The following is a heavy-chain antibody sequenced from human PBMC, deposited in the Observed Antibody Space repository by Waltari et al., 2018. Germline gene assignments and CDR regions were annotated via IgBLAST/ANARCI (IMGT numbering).Heavy chain of an antibody. CDR1: GSTLNIYW. Sequence: EVQLVESGGGLVQPGGSLSLCCPASGSTLNIYWKSWVRPAPGKGLEFVSNINQDGSEKSYVDSVKGRFTISRDNAKNSMSLQMSSLRAEDAAVYYCARDPGFSEFDLWGQGTLVSISA. CDR3: ARDPGFSEFDL. CDR2: INQDGSEK. J-gene: IGHJ3*01. V-gene: IGHV3-7*01.